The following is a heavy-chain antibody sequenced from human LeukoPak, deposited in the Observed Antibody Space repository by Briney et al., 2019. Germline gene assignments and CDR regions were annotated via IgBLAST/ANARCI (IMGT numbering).Heavy chain of an antibody. CDR1: GFTFSSYW. CDR2: INNDGSNT. V-gene: IGHV3-74*01. CDR3: AVILRYFGGMDV. J-gene: IGHJ6*02. Sequence: GESLRLSCAASGFTFSSYWMHWVRQAAGRGLVWVSRINNDGSNTTYADSVKGRFTISRDDAKKTLYLQMNSLRAEDTAVYYCAVILRYFGGMDVWGQGTTVTVSS. D-gene: IGHD3-9*01.